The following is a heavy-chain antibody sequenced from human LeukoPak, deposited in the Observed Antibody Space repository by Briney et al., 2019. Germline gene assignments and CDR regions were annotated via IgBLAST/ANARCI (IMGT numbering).Heavy chain of an antibody. CDR2: ISASGGDT. CDR1: GFTFSSYA. J-gene: IGHJ4*02. D-gene: IGHD3-22*01. V-gene: IGHV3-23*01. CDR3: AKDLDSSGSHYVVDN. Sequence: GGSLRLSCADSGFTFSSYAMSWVRQAPGKGLEWVSLISASGGDTHYADSVKGRFTISRDNSKNMLSLQMNSLRAEDTAVYYCAKDLDSSGSHYVVDNWGQGTLVTVSS.